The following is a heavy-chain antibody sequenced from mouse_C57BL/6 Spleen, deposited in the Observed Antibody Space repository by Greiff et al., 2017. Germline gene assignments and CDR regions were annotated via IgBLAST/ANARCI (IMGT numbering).Heavy chain of an antibody. CDR3: ARGSVVADYNAMDY. V-gene: IGHV1-55*01. Sequence: QVHVKQPGAELVKPGASVKMSCKASGYTFTSYWITWVKQRPGQGLEWIGDIYPGSGSTNYNEKFKSKATLTVDTSSSTAYMQLSSLTSEDSAVYYGARGSVVADYNAMDYWGQGTSVTVSS. D-gene: IGHD1-1*01. J-gene: IGHJ4*01. CDR1: GYTFTSYW. CDR2: IYPGSGST.